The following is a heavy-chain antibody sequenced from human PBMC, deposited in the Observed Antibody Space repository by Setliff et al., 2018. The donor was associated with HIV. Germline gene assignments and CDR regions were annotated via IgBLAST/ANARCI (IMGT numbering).Heavy chain of an antibody. J-gene: IGHJ4*02. Sequence: LSLTCTVSGGSISSSSYYWGWIRQPPGKGLQWIGSIYTSGTTNYNPSLKSRVTISVDTSKNQFSLKLSSVTAADTAMYYCARDSGYHNGLDYWGQGSLVTVSS. CDR3: ARDSGYHNGLDY. CDR1: GGSISSSSYY. CDR2: IYTSGTT. V-gene: IGHV4-39*07. D-gene: IGHD3-22*01.